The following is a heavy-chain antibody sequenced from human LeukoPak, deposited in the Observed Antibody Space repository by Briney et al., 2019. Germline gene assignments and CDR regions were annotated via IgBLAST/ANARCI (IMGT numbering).Heavy chain of an antibody. Sequence: SETLSLTCTVSGGSISSYYWSWIRQPAGKGLEWIGRIYSSGSTNYNPSLKSRVTMSVDTSKNQFSLKLSSVTAADTAVYYCARDGGYCSGGSCYGYYYYMDVWGKGTTVTISS. CDR3: ARDGGYCSGGSCYGYYYYMDV. J-gene: IGHJ6*03. V-gene: IGHV4-4*07. D-gene: IGHD2-15*01. CDR2: IYSSGST. CDR1: GGSISSYY.